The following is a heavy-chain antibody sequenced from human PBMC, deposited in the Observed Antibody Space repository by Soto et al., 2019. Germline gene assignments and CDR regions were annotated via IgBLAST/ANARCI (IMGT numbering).Heavy chain of an antibody. D-gene: IGHD1-26*01. CDR1: GFTFSSYA. Sequence: GGSLRLSCAASGFTFSSYAMHWVRQAPGKGLEWVSVISYDGSHKYYADSVKGRLTISRDNSKNTLYLQMNSLRAEDTAVYYCARVGGDTLLNYYYAMDVWGQGATVTVSS. V-gene: IGHV3-30-3*01. CDR2: ISYDGSHK. CDR3: ARVGGDTLLNYYYAMDV. J-gene: IGHJ6*02.